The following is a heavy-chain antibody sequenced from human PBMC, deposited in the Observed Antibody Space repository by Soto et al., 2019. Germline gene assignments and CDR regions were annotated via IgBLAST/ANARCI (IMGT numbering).Heavy chain of an antibody. V-gene: IGHV3-74*01. CDR3: ARQNYDFWSGYYLDY. Sequence: EVQLVESGGGLVQPGGSLRLSCVVSGITFSTYRMHWVRQAPGKGLVWVSHIKSDGTVTHYTDSVRGRFIISRDNAKNTLLLQMNILSSEATAVYYCARQNYDFWSGYYLDYWGQGTLVTVSS. CDR1: GITFSTYR. J-gene: IGHJ4*02. D-gene: IGHD3-3*01. CDR2: IKSDGTVT.